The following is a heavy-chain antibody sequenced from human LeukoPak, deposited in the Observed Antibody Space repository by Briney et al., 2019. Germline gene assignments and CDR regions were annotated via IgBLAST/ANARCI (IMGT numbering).Heavy chain of an antibody. V-gene: IGHV3-48*01. CDR1: GFPFSSYS. D-gene: IGHD3-22*01. J-gene: IGHJ4*02. Sequence: GGSLRLSCAASGFPFSSYSMNWVRQAPGKGLEWVSYITSSSSTMYYADAVKGRFAISRDNAKNSLYLQMNRLRAEDTAVYHCARKSGSSGYPFDYWGQGILVTVSS. CDR2: ITSSSSTM. CDR3: ARKSGSSGYPFDY.